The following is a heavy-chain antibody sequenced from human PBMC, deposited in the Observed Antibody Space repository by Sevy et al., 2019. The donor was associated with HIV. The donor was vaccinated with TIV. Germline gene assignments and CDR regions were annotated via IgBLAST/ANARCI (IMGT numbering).Heavy chain of an antibody. Sequence: GGSLRLSCVASGFSLSNYWMTWVRQAQGKGLEWVANINQDGHEKYYVDSVKGRFTISRDGATLFLQMNSLRAEDTAVYYCARSSYYYDNGYYYPFAIWGRGTLVTVSS. CDR3: ARSSYYYDNGYYYPFAI. J-gene: IGHJ4*02. V-gene: IGHV3-7*01. CDR2: INQDGHEK. D-gene: IGHD3-22*01. CDR1: GFSLSNYW.